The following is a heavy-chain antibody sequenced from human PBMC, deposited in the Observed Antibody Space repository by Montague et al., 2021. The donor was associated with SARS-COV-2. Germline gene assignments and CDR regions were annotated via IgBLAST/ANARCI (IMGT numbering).Heavy chain of an antibody. CDR1: GFTFSSYA. D-gene: IGHD1-26*01. CDR3: ARPSSGSYYHAFDI. CDR2: ISYDGSNK. J-gene: IGHJ3*02. Sequence: SRRLSCAASGFTFSSYAMHWVRQAPGKGLEWVAVISYDGSNKYYADSVKGRSTISRDNSKNTLYLQMNSLRAEDTAVYYCARPSSGSYYHAFDIWGQGTMVTVSS. V-gene: IGHV3-30-3*01.